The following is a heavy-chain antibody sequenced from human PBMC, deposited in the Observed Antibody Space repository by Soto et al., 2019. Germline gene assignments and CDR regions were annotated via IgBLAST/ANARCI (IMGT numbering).Heavy chain of an antibody. D-gene: IGHD3-10*01. CDR2: ISRSSSCR. CDR3: AGDLGETYGI. J-gene: IGHJ4*02. CDR1: GFTFSTST. V-gene: IGHV3-21*01. Sequence: GGSLRLSCAASGFTFSTSTMTWVRQAPGKGLEWVSSISRSSSCRYYAYSLKGRFTISIDSAKNSLYLQMNSLSPEDTAVYSCAGDLGETYGIWGQGTLVTVSS.